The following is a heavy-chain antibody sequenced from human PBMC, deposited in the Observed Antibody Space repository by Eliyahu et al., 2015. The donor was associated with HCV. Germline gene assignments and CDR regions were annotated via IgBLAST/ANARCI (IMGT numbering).Heavy chain of an antibody. Sequence: EVQLVESGGGLVQPGGSLRLSCTASGFTFSDYWXXWVRQAPGKGLEWVANVKQDGSEKYYVDSVKGRFTISRDNAESSLSLQMNNLTVEDTAVYYCARESDCSSASCYLPWTDSWGQGTLVTVSS. CDR1: GFTFSDYW. J-gene: IGHJ4*02. CDR3: ARESDCSSASCYLPWTDS. V-gene: IGHV3-7*01. CDR2: VKQDGSEK. D-gene: IGHD2-2*01.